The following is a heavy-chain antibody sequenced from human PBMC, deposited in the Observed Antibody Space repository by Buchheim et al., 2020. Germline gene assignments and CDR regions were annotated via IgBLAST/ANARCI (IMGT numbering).Heavy chain of an antibody. J-gene: IGHJ6*02. CDR1: GFTFSSYA. D-gene: IGHD2-2*01. CDR2: ISYDGSNK. CDR3: ARGIGTSSNYYYGMDV. Sequence: QVQLVESGGGVVQPGRSLRLSCAASGFTFSSYAMHWVRQAPGKGLEWVAVISYDGSNKYYADSVKGRFTISRDNSKNTLYLQMNSLRAEDTAVYYCARGIGTSSNYYYGMDVWGQGTT. V-gene: IGHV3-30-3*01.